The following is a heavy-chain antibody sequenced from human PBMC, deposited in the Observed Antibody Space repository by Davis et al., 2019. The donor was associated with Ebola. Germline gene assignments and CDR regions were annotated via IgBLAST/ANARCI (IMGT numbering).Heavy chain of an antibody. CDR1: GYSFTRYY. CDR2: INPNDGST. Sequence: SVKVSCKASGYSFTRYYIQWVRQAPGQGLEWMGLINPNDGSTSYAQNFLDRVTMTRDTSTRTVYMELNSLRSGDTAVYYCARSVRGYSHDAIDIWGQGTVVSVSS. CDR3: ARSVRGYSHDAIDI. V-gene: IGHV1-46*01. D-gene: IGHD5-18*01. J-gene: IGHJ3*02.